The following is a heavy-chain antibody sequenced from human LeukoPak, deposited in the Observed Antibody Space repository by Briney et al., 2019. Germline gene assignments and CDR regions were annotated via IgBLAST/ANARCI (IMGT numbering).Heavy chain of an antibody. CDR1: GYSISSGHY. Sequence: SETLSLTCAVSGYSISSGHYWGWIRQPPGKGLEWIASIYHSGSTYYNPSLKSRVTISIDTSKNQFSLKLSSVTAADTAVYYCARLPTTGTHCINGVCGQGGYYYMDVWGKGTTVTVSS. CDR3: ARLPTTGTHCINGVCGQGGYYYMDV. CDR2: IYHSGST. J-gene: IGHJ6*03. D-gene: IGHD2-8*01. V-gene: IGHV4-38-2*01.